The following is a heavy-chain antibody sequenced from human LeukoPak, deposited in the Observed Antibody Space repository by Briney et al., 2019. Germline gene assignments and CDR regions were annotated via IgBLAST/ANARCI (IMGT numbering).Heavy chain of an antibody. Sequence: GESLKISCKGYGDRFTSYWVAWVRQMPGKGLEWMGIIFPGDSDTRYSPSIQGQVTISVDRSISTAYLQWSSLKASDTAIYYCARRPLHSQSWLAPWGQGTLVTVSS. CDR3: ARRPLHSQSWLAP. CDR2: IFPGDSDT. J-gene: IGHJ5*02. V-gene: IGHV5-51*01. CDR1: GDRFTSYW.